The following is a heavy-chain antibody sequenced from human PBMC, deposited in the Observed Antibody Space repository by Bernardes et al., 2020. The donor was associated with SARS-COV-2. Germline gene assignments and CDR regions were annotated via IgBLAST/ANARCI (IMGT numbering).Heavy chain of an antibody. V-gene: IGHV3-74*01. CDR1: GFTFSTSW. Sequence: PGLSCAASGFTFSTSWVHWVRQTPGKGLVWVSRINSDGRVIDYADSVKGRFTISRDNAKNTLYLQMNSLRVDDTAVYYCARAGQFYFEYWGQGTLVTVSS. J-gene: IGHJ4*02. CDR2: INSDGRVI. CDR3: ARAGQFYFEY.